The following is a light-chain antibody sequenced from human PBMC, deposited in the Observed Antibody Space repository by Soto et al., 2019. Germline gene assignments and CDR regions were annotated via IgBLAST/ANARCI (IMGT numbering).Light chain of an antibody. V-gene: IGLV2-8*01. CDR3: NSYAGGKDFAV. J-gene: IGLJ2*01. CDR2: EVS. CDR1: SSDVGGYNY. Sequence: QSVLTQPPSASGSPGQSVTISCTGTSSDVGGYNYVSWYQQHPGKAPKLMIFEVSKRPSGVPDRFSGSKSGNTASLTVSGLQAEDEADYYCNSYAGGKDFAVFGGGTKLTVL.